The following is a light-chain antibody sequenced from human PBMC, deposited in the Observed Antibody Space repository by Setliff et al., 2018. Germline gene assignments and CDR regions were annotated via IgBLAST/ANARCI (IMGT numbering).Light chain of an antibody. Sequence: LTQPASVSGSPGQSITISCTGTSSDVGGYNYVSWYQQHPGKAPKLMIYEVSNRPSGVSNRFSGSKSGNTASLTISGLQAEDEADYYCSSYTSSSTPYVLGTETKVT. V-gene: IGLV2-14*01. J-gene: IGLJ1*01. CDR2: EVS. CDR1: SSDVGGYNY. CDR3: SSYTSSSTPYV.